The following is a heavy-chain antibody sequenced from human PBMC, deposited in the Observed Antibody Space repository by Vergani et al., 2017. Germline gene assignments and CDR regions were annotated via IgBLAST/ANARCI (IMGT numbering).Heavy chain of an antibody. J-gene: IGHJ1*01. D-gene: IGHD3-22*01. CDR1: GYSFTNYW. CDR3: ARLXGRDSSGSKYIDV. CDR2: IHPADSDT. Sequence: EVQLVQSGAEVKKPGESLKISCQISGYSFTNYWIGWVRQMPGKGLEWMGIIHPADSDTRYSPSFQGQVTISVDKSISTAYLQRSSLRASDSAMYYCARLXGRDSSGSKYIDVWGQGTLVTVSS. V-gene: IGHV5-51*01.